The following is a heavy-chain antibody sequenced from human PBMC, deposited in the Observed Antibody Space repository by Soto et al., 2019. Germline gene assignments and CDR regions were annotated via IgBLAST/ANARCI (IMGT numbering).Heavy chain of an antibody. J-gene: IGHJ4*02. CDR1: GFPFSSYE. D-gene: IGHD3-3*02. CDR2: ISSSGSTI. Sequence: QPGGSLRLSCAASGFPFSSYEMNWVRQPPGKGLEWVSYISSSGSTIYYADSVKGRFTISRDNAKNSLFLQMNSLRVEDTAVYYCARSPFLECNWAQGTMVTVSS. V-gene: IGHV3-48*03. CDR3: ARSPFLECN.